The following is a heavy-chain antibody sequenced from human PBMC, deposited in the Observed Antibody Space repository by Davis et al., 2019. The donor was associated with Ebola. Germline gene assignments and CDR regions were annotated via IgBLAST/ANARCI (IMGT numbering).Heavy chain of an antibody. D-gene: IGHD2-2*01. CDR1: GFTFSDYY. CDR2: ISSSSSYI. CDR3: ARDLGHIVVVPAAMDY. V-gene: IGHV3-11*06. Sequence: GESLKISCAASGFTFSDYYMSWIRQAPGKGLEWVSYISSSSSYIYYADSVKGRFTISRDNAKNSLYLQMNSLRAEDTAVYYCARDLGHIVVVPAAMDYWGQGTLVTVSS. J-gene: IGHJ4*02.